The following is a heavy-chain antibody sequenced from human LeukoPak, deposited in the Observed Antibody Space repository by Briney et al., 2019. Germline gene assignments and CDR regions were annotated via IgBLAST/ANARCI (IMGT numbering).Heavy chain of an antibody. J-gene: IGHJ3*02. Sequence: SETLSLTCAVYGGSFSGYYWSWIRQPPGKGLEWIGEINHSGSTYYNPSLKSRVTISVDTSKNQFSLKLSSVTAADTAVYYCARPPYVKGAFDIWGQGTMVTVSS. V-gene: IGHV4-34*01. CDR3: ARPPYVKGAFDI. D-gene: IGHD3-16*01. CDR1: GGSFSGYY. CDR2: INHSGST.